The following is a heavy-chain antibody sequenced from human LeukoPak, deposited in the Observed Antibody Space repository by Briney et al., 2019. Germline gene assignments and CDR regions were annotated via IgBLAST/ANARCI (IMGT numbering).Heavy chain of an antibody. D-gene: IGHD1-26*01. CDR1: GFTFDDYA. CDR3: ARDGLQGGSYYFDY. Sequence: GSLRLSCAASGFTFDDYAMHWVRQAPGKGLEWVANIKQDGSEKYYVDSVKGRFTISRDNAKNSLYLQMNSLRAEDTAVYYCARDGLQGGSYYFDYWGQGTLVTVSS. J-gene: IGHJ4*02. V-gene: IGHV3-7*01. CDR2: IKQDGSEK.